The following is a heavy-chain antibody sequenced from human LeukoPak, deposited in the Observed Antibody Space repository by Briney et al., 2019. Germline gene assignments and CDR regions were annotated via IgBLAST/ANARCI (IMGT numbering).Heavy chain of an antibody. Sequence: GGSLRLSCAASGFTFSSHSMNWVRQAPGKGLEWVSYISSSSNTIYYADSVKGRFTISRDNSKNTLYLQMNSLRAEDTAVYYCAKDPNSGSYYSGTNGFDPWGQGTLVTVSS. CDR3: AKDPNSGSYYSGTNGFDP. J-gene: IGHJ5*02. CDR2: ISSSSNTI. CDR1: GFTFSSHS. V-gene: IGHV3-48*01. D-gene: IGHD1-26*01.